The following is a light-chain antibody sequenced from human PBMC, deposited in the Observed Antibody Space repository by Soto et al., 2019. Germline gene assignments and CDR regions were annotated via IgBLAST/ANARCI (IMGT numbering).Light chain of an antibody. J-gene: IGKJ1*01. Sequence: LFAQSPGTLSLSPGARATLACRASQSVSSSYLAWYQQKPGQAPRLLIYGASSRDTGIPDRFSGSGSGTDFTLTISRLEPEDFVVFYCYQYGSTPPTFGQGTKVDIK. CDR2: GAS. V-gene: IGKV3-20*01. CDR1: QSVSSSY. CDR3: YQYGSTPPT.